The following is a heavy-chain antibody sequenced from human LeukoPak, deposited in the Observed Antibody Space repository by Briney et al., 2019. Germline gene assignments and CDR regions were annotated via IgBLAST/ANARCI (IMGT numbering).Heavy chain of an antibody. D-gene: IGHD1-14*01. Sequence: SETLSLTCTVSGASISTNTYYWAWIRQPPGKGLERIVNIFYNGNTYYNPSLKSRVTISIDTSNNQFSLKLISVTAADMAVYYCARLNKPGWFDPWGQGTLVTVSS. CDR1: GASISTNTYY. CDR2: IFYNGNT. CDR3: ARLNKPGWFDP. J-gene: IGHJ5*02. V-gene: IGHV4-39*07.